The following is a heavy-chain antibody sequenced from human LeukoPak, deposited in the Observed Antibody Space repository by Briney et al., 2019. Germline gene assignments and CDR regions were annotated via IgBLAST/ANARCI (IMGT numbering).Heavy chain of an antibody. CDR1: GGTFSSYA. V-gene: IGHV1-69*04. J-gene: IGHJ4*02. D-gene: IGHD6-13*01. CDR3: ARGGSLYSADY. CDR2: IIPILGIA. Sequence: ASVKVSCKASGGTFSSYAISWVRQAPGQGLEWMGRIIPILGIANYAQKFQGRVTITADKSTSTAYMELSSLRSEDTAVYYCARGGSLYSADYWGQGTLVTVSS.